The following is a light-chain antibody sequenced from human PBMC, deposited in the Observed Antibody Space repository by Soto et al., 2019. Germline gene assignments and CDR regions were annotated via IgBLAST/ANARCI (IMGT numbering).Light chain of an antibody. J-gene: IGLJ3*02. Sequence: QSVLTQPASVSGSPGQSITISCTGTSSDVGGYNYVSWYQLSPGKAPKLMIYEVSNRPSGVSYRFTGSKSLDTASLTISGLQAEDEADYYCSSYTRGSSLWVFGGGTQLTVL. CDR1: SSDVGGYNY. V-gene: IGLV2-14*01. CDR2: EVS. CDR3: SSYTRGSSLWV.